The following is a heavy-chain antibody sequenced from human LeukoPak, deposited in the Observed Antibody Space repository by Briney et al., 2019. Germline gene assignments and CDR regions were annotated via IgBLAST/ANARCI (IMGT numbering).Heavy chain of an antibody. CDR1: GYTFTSYY. Sequence: ASVTVSFKASGYTFTSYYMHWVRQAPGQGLEWMGIINPSGGSTSYAQKFQGRVTMTRDTSTSTVYMELSSLRSEDTAVYYCARDPTTYVSYFDYWGQGTLVTVSS. D-gene: IGHD2/OR15-2a*01. J-gene: IGHJ4*02. CDR3: ARDPTTYVSYFDY. CDR2: INPSGGST. V-gene: IGHV1-46*01.